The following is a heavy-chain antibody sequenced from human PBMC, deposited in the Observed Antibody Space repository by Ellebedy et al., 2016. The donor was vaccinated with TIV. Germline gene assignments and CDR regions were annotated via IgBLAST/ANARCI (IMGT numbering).Heavy chain of an antibody. V-gene: IGHV1-46*01. J-gene: IGHJ4*02. CDR3: ASEIVATVDY. Sequence: ASVKVSXXASGYTFTSYYMHWVRQAPGQGLEWMGIINPSGGSTSYAQKFQGRVTMTRDTSISTAYMELSRLRSDDTAVYYCASEIVATVDYWGQGTLVTVSS. D-gene: IGHD5-12*01. CDR1: GYTFTSYY. CDR2: INPSGGST.